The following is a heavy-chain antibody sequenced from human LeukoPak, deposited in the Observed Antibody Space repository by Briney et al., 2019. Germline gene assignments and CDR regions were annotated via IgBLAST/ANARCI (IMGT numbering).Heavy chain of an antibody. Sequence: SETLSLTCTVSGYSISSGYYWGWIRQPAGKGLEWIGRIYTSGSTNYNPSLKSRVTISVDTSKNQFSLKLSSVTAADTAVYYCARESWRCSSTSCHYYMDVWGKGTTVTVSS. J-gene: IGHJ6*03. V-gene: IGHV4-61*02. CDR2: IYTSGST. CDR1: GYSISSGYY. CDR3: ARESWRCSSTSCHYYMDV. D-gene: IGHD2-2*01.